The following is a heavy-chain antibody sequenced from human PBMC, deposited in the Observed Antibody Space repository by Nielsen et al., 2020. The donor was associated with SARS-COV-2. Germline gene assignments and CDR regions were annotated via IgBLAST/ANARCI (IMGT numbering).Heavy chain of an antibody. J-gene: IGHJ6*02. V-gene: IGHV4-34*01. CDR3: ARYLGYDYVWGSYRSGYGMDV. D-gene: IGHD3-16*02. CDR2: INHSGST. Sequence: RQPPGKGLEWIGEINHSGSTNYNPSLKSRVTISVDTSKNQFSLKLSSVTAADTAVYYCARYLGYDYVWGSYRSGYGMDVWGQGTTVTVSS.